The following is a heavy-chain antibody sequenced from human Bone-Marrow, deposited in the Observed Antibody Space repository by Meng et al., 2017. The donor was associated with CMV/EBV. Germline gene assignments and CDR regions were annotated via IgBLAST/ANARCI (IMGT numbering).Heavy chain of an antibody. CDR3: ASPRMATLFD. V-gene: IGHV1-69*10. J-gene: IGHJ4*02. CDR2: IIPILGIA. Sequence: SVKVSCKASGGTFSSYAISWVRQAPGQGLEWMGGIIPILGIANYAQKFHGRVTITADKSPSTAYMELSSLRSEDTAVYYCASPRMATLFDWGQGTLVTVSS. CDR1: GGTFSSYA. D-gene: IGHD5-24*01.